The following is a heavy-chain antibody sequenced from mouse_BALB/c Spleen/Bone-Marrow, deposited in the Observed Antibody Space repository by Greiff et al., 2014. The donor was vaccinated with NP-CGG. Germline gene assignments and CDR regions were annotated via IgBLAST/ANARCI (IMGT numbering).Heavy chain of an antibody. V-gene: IGHV5-4*02. CDR1: GFTFSDYC. J-gene: IGHJ4*01. Sequence: EVQLVESGGGLVKPGGSLKLSCAASGFTFSDYCIYWLRQTPEKRLEWVATISDGGNYSYYPDSVKGRFTISRDNAKNNLYLQMSSLKSEDTAMYYCARSRMRYGAMDYWGQGTSVTVFS. CDR3: ARSRMRYGAMDY. D-gene: IGHD2-10*02. CDR2: ISDGGNYS.